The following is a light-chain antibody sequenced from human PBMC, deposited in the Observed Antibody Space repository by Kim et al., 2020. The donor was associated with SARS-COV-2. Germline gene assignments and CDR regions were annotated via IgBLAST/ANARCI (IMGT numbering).Light chain of an antibody. CDR3: QQGNSFPWT. CDR1: QGRRSW. J-gene: IGKJ1*01. V-gene: IGKV1-12*01. Sequence: SQGDVVTITCRASQGRRSWLAWYQQKPGTAPKLLIYGTSRVQSGVPSRFSGSGSGTDFTLTINSLQPEDFATYYCQQGNSFPWTFGQGTKVDIK. CDR2: GTS.